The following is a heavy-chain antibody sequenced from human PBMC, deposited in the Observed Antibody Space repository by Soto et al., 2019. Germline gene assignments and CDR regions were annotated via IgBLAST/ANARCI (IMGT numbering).Heavy chain of an antibody. V-gene: IGHV3-23*01. D-gene: IGHD3-22*01. CDR2: ISGSGGST. CDR3: AKDLYYYDSSGYYGIDY. J-gene: IGHJ4*02. CDR1: GFTFSSYA. Sequence: PGVSLRLSCAASGFTFSSYAMSWVRQAPGKGLEWVSAISGSGGSTYYADSVKGRFTISRDNSKNTLYLQMNSLRAEDTAVYYCAKDLYYYDSSGYYGIDYWGQGTLVNVSS.